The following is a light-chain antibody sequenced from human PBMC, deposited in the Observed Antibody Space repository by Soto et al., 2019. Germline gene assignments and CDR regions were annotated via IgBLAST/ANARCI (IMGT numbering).Light chain of an antibody. CDR1: NIGSKS. CDR3: QVWDSSSDHVV. Sequence: SYELTQPPSVSVAPGKTARITCGGNNIGSKSVHWYQQKPGQAPVLVIYYDSDRPSGIPERFSGYNSRNTATLTISRVEAGDEADYYCQVWDSSSDHVVFGGGTELTVL. CDR2: YDS. V-gene: IGLV3-21*04. J-gene: IGLJ2*01.